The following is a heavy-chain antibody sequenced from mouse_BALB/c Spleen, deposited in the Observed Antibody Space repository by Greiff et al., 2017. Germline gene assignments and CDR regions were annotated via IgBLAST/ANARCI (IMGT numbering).Heavy chain of an antibody. CDR2: IWAGGST. J-gene: IGHJ3*01. V-gene: IGHV2-9*02. Sequence: VQLQQSGPGLVAPSQSLSITCTVSGFSLTSYGVHWVRQPPGKGLEWLGVIWAGGSTNYNSALMSRLSISKDNSKSQVFLKMNSLQTDDTAMYYCARETRSAPLAYWGQGTLVTVSA. CDR3: ARETRSAPLAY. CDR1: GFSLTSYG.